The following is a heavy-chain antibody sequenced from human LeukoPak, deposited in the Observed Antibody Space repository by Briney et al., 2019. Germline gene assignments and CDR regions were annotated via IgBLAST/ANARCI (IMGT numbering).Heavy chain of an antibody. CDR1: GFTFSTYW. V-gene: IGHV3-7*04. D-gene: IGHD5-12*01. Sequence: GGSLRLSCAASGFTFSTYWMSWVRQAPGKGLKWVANIKQDGSAKYYVDSLKGRFTISRDNAKNSLYLQMNSLRAEDTAVYYCARGYSGYYVWGQGTLVTVSS. CDR2: IKQDGSAK. J-gene: IGHJ4*02. CDR3: ARGYSGYYV.